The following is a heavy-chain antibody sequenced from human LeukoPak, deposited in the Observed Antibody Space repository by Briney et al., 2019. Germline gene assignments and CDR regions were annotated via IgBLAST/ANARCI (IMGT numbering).Heavy chain of an antibody. J-gene: IGHJ4*02. CDR2: ISAYNGNT. CDR3: ATRGRLRLGELSLYHY. CDR1: GYTFTSYG. V-gene: IGHV1-18*01. Sequence: ASVKVSCKASGYTFTSYGISWVRQAPGQGLEWMGWISAYNGNTNYAQKLQGRVTMTTDTSTSIAYMELRSLRSDDTAVYYCATRGRLRLGELSLYHYWGQGTLVTVSS. D-gene: IGHD3-16*02.